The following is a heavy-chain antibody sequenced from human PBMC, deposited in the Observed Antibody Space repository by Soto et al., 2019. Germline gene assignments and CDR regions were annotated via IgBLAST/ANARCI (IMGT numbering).Heavy chain of an antibody. CDR2: IYHSGNT. CDR1: GGSISSGGYS. CDR3: SRGIAVAAHYSDY. Sequence: SETLSLTCAVSGGSISSGGYSWSWIRQPPGKGLEWIGYIYHSGNTYYNPSLKSRVTISVDRSKNQFSLKLSSVTAADTAVYYCSRGIAVAAHYSDYWGPATLVPVSS. V-gene: IGHV4-30-2*01. J-gene: IGHJ4*02. D-gene: IGHD6-19*01.